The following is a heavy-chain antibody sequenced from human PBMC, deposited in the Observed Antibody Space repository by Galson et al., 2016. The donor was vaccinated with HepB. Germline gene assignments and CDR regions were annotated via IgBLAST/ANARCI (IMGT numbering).Heavy chain of an antibody. CDR3: ASDSSSWFAGYFDY. CDR2: ISLNGNYI. CDR1: GFTFEKYA. J-gene: IGHJ4*01. V-gene: IGHV3-9*01. Sequence: SLRLSCAASGFTFEKYAMNWVRQAPGKGLEWVAGISLNGNYIEYADSVKGRFTVYRDNAKNSLYLQMNGLRAEDTALYYCASDSSSWFAGYFDYWGHGTQVTVSS. D-gene: IGHD6-13*01.